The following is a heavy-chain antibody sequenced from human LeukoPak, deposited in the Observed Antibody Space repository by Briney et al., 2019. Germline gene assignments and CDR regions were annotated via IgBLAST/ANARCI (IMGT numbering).Heavy chain of an antibody. D-gene: IGHD3-22*01. CDR1: GFTFSNFG. J-gene: IGHJ4*02. CDR3: TTPTTTYYYDSSGYPDVN. Sequence: GGSLRLSCAASGFTFSNFGVHWVRQAPGKGLEWVAFIRFDGTSEFYADSVKARFTISRDDSKNTLYLQMNSLKTEDTAVYYCTTPTTTYYYDSSGYPDVNWGQGTLVTVSS. V-gene: IGHV3-30*02. CDR2: IRFDGTSE.